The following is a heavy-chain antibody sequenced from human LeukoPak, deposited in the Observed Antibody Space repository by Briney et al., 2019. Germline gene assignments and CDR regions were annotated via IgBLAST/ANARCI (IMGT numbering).Heavy chain of an antibody. CDR3: ARVRSNGWYFDY. CDR2: IKYDASST. D-gene: IGHD6-19*01. V-gene: IGHV3-74*01. J-gene: IGHJ4*02. CDR1: GFTFSSHW. Sequence: PGGSLRLSCADSGFTFSSHWMHWVRQAPGKGLVWVSRIKYDASSTSYADSVKGRFTISRDNAKNTLYLQMNSLRAEDTAVYYCARVRSNGWYFDYWGQGTLVTVSS.